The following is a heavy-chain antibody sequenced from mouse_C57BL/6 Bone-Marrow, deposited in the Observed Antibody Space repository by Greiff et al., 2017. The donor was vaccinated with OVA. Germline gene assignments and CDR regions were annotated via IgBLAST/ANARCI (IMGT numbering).Heavy chain of an antibody. CDR1: GYTFTNYW. CDR2: IYPGGGYT. V-gene: IGHV1-63*01. CDR3: ARCYGSSYYAMDY. J-gene: IGHJ4*01. Sequence: QVQLQQSGAELVRPGTSVTMSCKASGYTFTNYWIGWAKPRPGHGLEWIGDIYPGGGYTNYNEKVKGKATLTADKSSSTAYMQFSSLTSEDSAIYYCARCYGSSYYAMDYWGQGTSVTVSS. D-gene: IGHD1-1*01.